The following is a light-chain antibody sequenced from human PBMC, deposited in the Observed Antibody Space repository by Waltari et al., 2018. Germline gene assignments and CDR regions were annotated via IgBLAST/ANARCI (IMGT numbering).Light chain of an antibody. CDR2: QDN. J-gene: IGLJ3*02. CDR1: KLGDKY. Sequence: SYELTQPPSVSVSPGQTATITCSGDKLGDKYTSGYQQRPGQSPVMVIYQDNERPSGIPDRFAGSNSGNTATLTISGTQAMDEADYFCQAWDNSLGVFGGGTKLTVL. CDR3: QAWDNSLGV. V-gene: IGLV3-1*01.